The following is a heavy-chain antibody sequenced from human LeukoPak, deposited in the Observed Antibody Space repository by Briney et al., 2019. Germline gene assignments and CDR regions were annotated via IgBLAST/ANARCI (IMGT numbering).Heavy chain of an antibody. D-gene: IGHD2-15*01. CDR3: ARGARVVVATVNWFDP. CDR2: IYYSGST. J-gene: IGHJ5*02. Sequence: PSETLSLTCTVSGGSISNYYWSWIRHHPGKGLEWIGYIYYSGSTYYNPSLKSRVTISIDTSKNQFSLKLSSVTAADTAVYYCARGARVVVATVNWFDPWGQGTLVTVSS. V-gene: IGHV4-59*06. CDR1: GGSISNYY.